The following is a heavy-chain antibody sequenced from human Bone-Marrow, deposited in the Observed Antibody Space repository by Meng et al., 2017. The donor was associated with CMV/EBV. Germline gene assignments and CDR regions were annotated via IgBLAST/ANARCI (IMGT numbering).Heavy chain of an antibody. V-gene: IGHV4-34*01. D-gene: IGHD1-26*01. Sequence: GSLRLSCAVYGGSFSGYYWSWIRQPPGKGLEWIGEINHSGSTNYNPSLKSRVAISVDTSKNQFSLKLSSVTAADTAVYYCAREGGSLVVWGQGTTVTGSS. J-gene: IGHJ6*01. CDR1: GGSFSGYY. CDR2: INHSGST. CDR3: AREGGSLVV.